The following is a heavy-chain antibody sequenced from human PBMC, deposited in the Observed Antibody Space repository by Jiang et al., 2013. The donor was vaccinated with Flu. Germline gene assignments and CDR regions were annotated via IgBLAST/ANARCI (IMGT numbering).Heavy chain of an antibody. V-gene: IGHV4-39*01. CDR3: ARQWDDTGNYYARAHFDY. J-gene: IGHJ4*01. D-gene: IGHD1-26*01. Sequence: GPGLVKPSETLSLTCAVSGGSISSSSSYWGWIRQSPGKGLEWIASIYSGSTYYNPSFKSRVTISVDTSKNQFSLTLRSVTAADTAVYYCARQWDDTGNYYARAHFDYWG. CDR2: IYSGST. CDR1: GGSISSSSSY.